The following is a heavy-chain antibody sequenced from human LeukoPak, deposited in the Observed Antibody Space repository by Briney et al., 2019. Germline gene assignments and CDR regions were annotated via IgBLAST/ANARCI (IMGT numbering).Heavy chain of an antibody. J-gene: IGHJ6*03. D-gene: IGHD6-13*01. CDR1: GYTFTSYD. V-gene: IGHV1-8*03. CDR2: MNPNSGNT. CDR3: ARDSSSWYYYYMDV. Sequence: ASVKVSCKASGYTFTSYDINWVRQATGQGLEWTGWMNPNSGNTGYAQKFQGRVTITRNTSISTAYMELSSLRSEDTAVYYCARDSSSWYYYYMDVWGKGTTVTVSS.